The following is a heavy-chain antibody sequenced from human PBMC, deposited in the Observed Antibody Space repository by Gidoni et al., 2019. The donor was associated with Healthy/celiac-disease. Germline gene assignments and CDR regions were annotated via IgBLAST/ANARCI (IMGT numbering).Heavy chain of an antibody. CDR3: ARDRDYVWASHDAFDI. CDR1: GFPFSSYS. Sequence: EVQLVESGGGLVQPGGSLRLSCAASGFPFSSYSMNWVRQAPGKGLEWVSYISSSSSTIYYADSVKGRFTISRDNAKNSLYLQMNSLRDEDTAVYYCARDRDYVWASHDAFDIWGQGTMVTVSS. D-gene: IGHD3-16*01. V-gene: IGHV3-48*02. J-gene: IGHJ3*02. CDR2: ISSSSSTI.